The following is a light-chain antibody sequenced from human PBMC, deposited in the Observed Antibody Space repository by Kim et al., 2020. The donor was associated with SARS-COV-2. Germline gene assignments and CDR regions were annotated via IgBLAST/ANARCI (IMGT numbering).Light chain of an antibody. Sequence: SDGCSDNYDFWCHQHPAKDAKVMIYADMGRPSGGTNRFSGCKSSNTASLTISGIQAEDEADYYCRSYKRSSTNYVFGAGTKVTVL. CDR3: RSYKRSSTNYV. V-gene: IGLV2-14*03. CDR2: ADM. J-gene: IGLJ1*01. CDR1: SDGCSDNY.